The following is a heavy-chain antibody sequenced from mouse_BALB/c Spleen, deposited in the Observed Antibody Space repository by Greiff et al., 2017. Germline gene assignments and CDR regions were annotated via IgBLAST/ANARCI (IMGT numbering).Heavy chain of an antibody. D-gene: IGHD4-1*01. CDR3: ARGLPGSAWFAY. CDR2: IWAGGST. CDR1: GFSLTSYG. V-gene: IGHV2-9*02. Sequence: QVQLQQSGPGLVAPSQSLSITCTVPGFSLTSYGVHWVRQPPGKGLEWLGVIWAGGSTTYNSALMSRLSISKDNSNSQVFLKMNSLQTDDTAMYYCARGLPGSAWFAYWGQGTLVTVSA. J-gene: IGHJ3*01.